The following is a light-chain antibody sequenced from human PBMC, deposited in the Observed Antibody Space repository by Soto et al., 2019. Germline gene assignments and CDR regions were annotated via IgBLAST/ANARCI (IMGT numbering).Light chain of an antibody. CDR1: QSIIRY. CDR3: QQTYSTPRT. J-gene: IGKJ1*01. CDR2: GGF. V-gene: IGKV1-39*01. Sequence: DIQMTQSPSSLSASVGDTVSITCRASQSIIRYLNWYQQKPGKAPNLLIYGGFSLQSGVPSRFSGSGSGTDFTLTISSLQPEDFATYYCQQTYSTPRTFGHGTRVEIK.